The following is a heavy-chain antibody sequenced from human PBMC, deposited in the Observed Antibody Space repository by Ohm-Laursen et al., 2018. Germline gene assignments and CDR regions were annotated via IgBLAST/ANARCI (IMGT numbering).Heavy chain of an antibody. D-gene: IGHD2-2*01. V-gene: IGHV1-58*02. Sequence: ASVKVSCKASGFTFTSSAMQWVRQARGQRLEWIGWIVVGSGNTNYAQKFQERVTITRDMSTSTAYMELSSLRSEDTAVYYCAAGVLPTAISHPRTYYYYYGMDVWGQGTTVTVSS. J-gene: IGHJ6*02. CDR3: AAGVLPTAISHPRTYYYYYGMDV. CDR2: IVVGSGNT. CDR1: GFTFTSSA.